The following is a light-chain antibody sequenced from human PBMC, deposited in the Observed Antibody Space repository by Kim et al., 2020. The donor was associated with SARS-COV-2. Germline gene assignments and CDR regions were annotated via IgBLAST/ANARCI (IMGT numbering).Light chain of an antibody. CDR1: SLRSYY. J-gene: IGLJ2*01. CDR2: GKN. V-gene: IGLV3-19*01. CDR3: NFRDSNDNEV. Sequence: SSELTQDPAVSVALGQTVRITCQGDSLRSYYATWYQQKPGQAPILVIYGKNNRPSGIPDRFSGSSSGNTTSLTITGTQAGDEADYYCNFRDSNDNEVFGG.